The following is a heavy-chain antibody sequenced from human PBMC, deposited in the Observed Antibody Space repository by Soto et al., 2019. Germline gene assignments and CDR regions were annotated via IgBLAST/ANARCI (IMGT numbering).Heavy chain of an antibody. CDR3: ALKTSRGFSDPYYDGMEV. V-gene: IGHV1-69*13. D-gene: IGHD3-10*01. CDR2: IIPIFGTA. CDR1: GGTFSSYA. J-gene: IGHJ6*02. Sequence: VKVSCTSSGGTFSSYAISWVRQAPGQGLEWMGGIIPIFGTANYAQKFQSRVTITADESTSTAYMELSSLRSEDTAVYSCALKTSRGFSDPYYDGMEVLGQ.